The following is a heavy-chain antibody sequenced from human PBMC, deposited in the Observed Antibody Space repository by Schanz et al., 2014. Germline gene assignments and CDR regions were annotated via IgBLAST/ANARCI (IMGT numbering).Heavy chain of an antibody. D-gene: IGHD4-17*01. V-gene: IGHV1-8*02. CDR3: ARGPVTVGPYHYYMDV. CDR1: GYTFTSYD. Sequence: QVQLVQSGAEVKKPGASVRLSCEASGYTFTSYDINWVRQAPGQGLEWMGWMNPNSGNTGYAQKFQGRVTMTRHTSISTAYMELSSLRSEDTAVYYCARGPVTVGPYHYYMDVWGKGTTVIVSS. CDR2: MNPNSGNT. J-gene: IGHJ6*03.